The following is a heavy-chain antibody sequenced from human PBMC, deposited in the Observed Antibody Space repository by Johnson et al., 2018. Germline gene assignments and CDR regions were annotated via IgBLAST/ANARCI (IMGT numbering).Heavy chain of an antibody. CDR3: ARGGGYYGGTGYMDV. Sequence: QVQLVQSGGGVVQPGRSLRLSCAASGFTFGTSAMHWVRQAPGKGLEWVAAISYYENNKYYSDSLRGRFTISRDNFQNTLFLHMTVLRTADTGVYYGARGGGYYGGTGYMDVGGKGTTVTVSS. D-gene: IGHD4-23*01. CDR1: GFTFGTSA. V-gene: IGHV3-30*03. CDR2: ISYYENNK. J-gene: IGHJ6*03.